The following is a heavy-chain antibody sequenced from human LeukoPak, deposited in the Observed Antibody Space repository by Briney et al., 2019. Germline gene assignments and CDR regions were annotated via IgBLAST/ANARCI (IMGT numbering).Heavy chain of an antibody. V-gene: IGHV3-15*01. CDR2: IRPKIEGGTA. J-gene: IGHJ4*02. CDR3: THYSSGWY. Sequence: GGSLRLSCAASGFTFSNAWMSWVRQAPGKGLEWVGRIRPKIEGGTADYAAPVKGRFINSRDDSKNTLYLQMNSLKIEDTAMYYCTHYSSGWYLGQGTLVTVSS. CDR1: GFTFSNAW. D-gene: IGHD6-19*01.